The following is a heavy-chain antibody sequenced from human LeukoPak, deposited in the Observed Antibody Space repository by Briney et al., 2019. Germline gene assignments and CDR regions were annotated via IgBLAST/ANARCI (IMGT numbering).Heavy chain of an antibody. D-gene: IGHD2-2*02. Sequence: HPSETLSLTCAVSGYSISSGYYWGWIRQPPRKGLEWIGNIYHSGSTYKNPSLKSRVAISLDTSKNQFSLNLSSVTAADTAMYYCARLSGAPIRHPIYHFDYWGQGTLVTVSS. CDR1: GYSISSGYY. CDR3: ARLSGAPIRHPIYHFDY. V-gene: IGHV4-38-2*01. CDR2: IYHSGST. J-gene: IGHJ4*02.